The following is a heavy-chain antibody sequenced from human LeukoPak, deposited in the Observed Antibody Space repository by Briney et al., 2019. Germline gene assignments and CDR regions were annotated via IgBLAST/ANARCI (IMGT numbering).Heavy chain of an antibody. CDR2: ISSSSSYI. J-gene: IGHJ3*02. D-gene: IGHD3-10*01. Sequence: GGSLTLSCAASGLTLSGYTMNWLRQAPGKALEWVSSISSSSSYIYYADSVKGRFTISRDNAKNSLYLQMNSLRAEDTAVYYCARDGSGYDDAFDIWGQGTLVTVSS. CDR3: ARDGSGYDDAFDI. V-gene: IGHV3-21*01. CDR1: GLTLSGYT.